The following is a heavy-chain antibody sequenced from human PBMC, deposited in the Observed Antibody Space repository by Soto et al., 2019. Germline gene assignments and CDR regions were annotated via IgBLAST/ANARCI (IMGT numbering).Heavy chain of an antibody. CDR1: GYSFTSHG. V-gene: IGHV1-18*01. CDR2: ISAYNGHT. Sequence: ASVKVSCKASGYSFTSHGITWVRQAPGQGLEWMGWISAYNGHTNYAQKLQGRVTMTTDTSTSTAYMELRSPRSDDTAVYYCARDNGFGESDVWGQGTTVTVTS. J-gene: IGHJ6*02. CDR3: ARDNGFGESDV. D-gene: IGHD3-10*01.